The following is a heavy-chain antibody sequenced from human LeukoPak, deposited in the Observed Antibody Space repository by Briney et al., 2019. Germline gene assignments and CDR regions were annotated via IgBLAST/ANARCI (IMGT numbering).Heavy chain of an antibody. Sequence: SETLSLTCAVYGGSFSGYYWSWIRQPPGKGLEWIGEINHSGSTNYNPSLKSRVTISVDTSKNQFSLKLSSVTAADTAVYYCARENYGDYRFWGQGTLVTVSS. V-gene: IGHV4-34*01. D-gene: IGHD4-17*01. CDR3: ARENYGDYRF. CDR2: INHSGST. J-gene: IGHJ4*02. CDR1: GGSFSGYY.